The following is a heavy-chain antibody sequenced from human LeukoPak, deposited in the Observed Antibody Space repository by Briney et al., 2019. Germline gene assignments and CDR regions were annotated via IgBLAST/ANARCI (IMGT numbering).Heavy chain of an antibody. V-gene: IGHV3-48*03. CDR1: GFTFSSYE. Sequence: GGSLRLSCAASGFTFSSYEMNWVRQAPGKGLEGVSYISSTGSTIYYADSVKGRFTISRDNAKNSLYLQLKSLRVEDTAVYYCASFYSSSPNNYYYYGMDVWGQGTTVTVSS. CDR2: ISSTGSTI. CDR3: ASFYSSSPNNYYYYGMDV. J-gene: IGHJ6*02. D-gene: IGHD6-13*01.